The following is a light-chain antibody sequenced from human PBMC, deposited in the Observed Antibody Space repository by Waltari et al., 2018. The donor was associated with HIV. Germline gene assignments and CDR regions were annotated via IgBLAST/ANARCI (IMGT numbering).Light chain of an antibody. V-gene: IGLV1-44*01. Sequence: QSVLAQPPSASGTPGQRVTISCSGSTSNIGGNTVSWYQQLPGTVPKLLIYSNNGRPAGVPDRLSGSTSGTSASLVISGLQSEDEADYYCAAWDDSLKGGAFGTGTKVTVL. CDR1: TSNIGGNT. CDR2: SNN. CDR3: AAWDDSLKGGA. J-gene: IGLJ1*01.